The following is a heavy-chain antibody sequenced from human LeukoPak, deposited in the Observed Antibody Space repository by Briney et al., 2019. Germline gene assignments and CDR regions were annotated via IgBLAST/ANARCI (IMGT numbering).Heavy chain of an antibody. CDR3: ARAHWRGFTSCYPFDY. CDR2: ISYDGSNK. Sequence: PGRSLRLSCAASGFTFSSYAMHWVRQAPGKGLEWVAVISYDGSNKYYADSVKGRFTISRDNSKNTLYLQMNSLRAEDTAVYYCARAHWRGFTSCYPFDYWGQGTLVTVSS. D-gene: IGHD2-2*01. J-gene: IGHJ4*02. CDR1: GFTFSSYA. V-gene: IGHV3-30-3*01.